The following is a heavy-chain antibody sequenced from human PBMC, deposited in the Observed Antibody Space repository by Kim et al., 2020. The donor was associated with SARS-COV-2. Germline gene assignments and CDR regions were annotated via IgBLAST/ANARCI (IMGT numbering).Heavy chain of an antibody. CDR3: ARAGVDYGDYEYYFDY. Sequence: GGSLRLSCAASGFTFSSYSMNWVRQAPGKGLEWVSSISSSSSYIYYADSVKGRFTISRDNAKNSLYLQMNSLRAEDTAVYYCARAGVDYGDYEYYFDYWGQGTLVTVSS. CDR2: ISSSSSYI. V-gene: IGHV3-21*01. J-gene: IGHJ4*02. D-gene: IGHD4-17*01. CDR1: GFTFSSYS.